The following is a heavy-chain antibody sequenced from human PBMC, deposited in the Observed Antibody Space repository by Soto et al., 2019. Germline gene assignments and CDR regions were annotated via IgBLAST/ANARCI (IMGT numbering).Heavy chain of an antibody. D-gene: IGHD2-15*01. CDR3: ASQMVVAAKTEYFQH. Sequence: QVQLVQSGAGVKKPGSSVKVSCKASGGTFSSYTISWVRQAPGQGLEWMGRIIPILGIANYAQKFQGRVTITADKSTSTAYMELSSLRSEDTAVYYCASQMVVAAKTEYFQHWGQGTLVTVSS. CDR1: GGTFSSYT. CDR2: IIPILGIA. V-gene: IGHV1-69*02. J-gene: IGHJ1*01.